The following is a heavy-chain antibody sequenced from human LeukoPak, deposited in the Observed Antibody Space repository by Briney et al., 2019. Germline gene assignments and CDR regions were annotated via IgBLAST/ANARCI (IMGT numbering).Heavy chain of an antibody. D-gene: IGHD4-11*01. CDR1: GFTVSSNY. Sequence: GGSLTLSCAASGFTVSSNYMTWVRQAPGKGLEWVSVIYAAGTTTYYADSVKGRFTISRDNSKNTLYLQMNSLRAEDTAVYYCARTKHDYSNPFDYWGQGTLVTVSS. J-gene: IGHJ4*02. V-gene: IGHV3-53*01. CDR2: IYAAGTTT. CDR3: ARTKHDYSNPFDY.